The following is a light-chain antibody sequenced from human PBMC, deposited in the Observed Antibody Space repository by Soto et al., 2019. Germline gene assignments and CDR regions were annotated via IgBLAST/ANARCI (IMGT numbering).Light chain of an antibody. CDR1: QGISSY. CDR3: QQYYSYPLT. CDR2: AAS. Sequence: IQVTQSPSTLSASTVDRVTITFRASQGISSYLAWYQQKPGKAPKLLIYAASTLQSGVPSRFSGSGSGTDFTLTISCLQSEDFATYYCQQYYSYPLTFGPGTKVDIK. V-gene: IGKV1-8*01. J-gene: IGKJ3*01.